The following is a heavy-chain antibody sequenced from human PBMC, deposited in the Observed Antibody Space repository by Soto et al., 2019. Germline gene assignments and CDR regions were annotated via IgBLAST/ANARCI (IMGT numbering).Heavy chain of an antibody. CDR3: ARSHYFDSGTYACDV. CDR1: GFSFSNNW. J-gene: IGHJ3*01. CDR2: INSDGSTT. V-gene: IGHV3-74*01. Sequence: EVQLVESGGGLVQPGGSLRLSCAASGFSFSNNWMHWVRQAPGKGLVWVSRINSDGSTTNYADSVKGRFAISRDNAKNTLYLQMNSLRAEDTAVYYCARSHYFDSGTYACDVWGQGTLVTVSS. D-gene: IGHD3-10*01.